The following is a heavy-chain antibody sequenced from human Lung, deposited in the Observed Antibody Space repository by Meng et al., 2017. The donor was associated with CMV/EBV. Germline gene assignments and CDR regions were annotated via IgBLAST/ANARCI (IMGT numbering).Heavy chain of an antibody. D-gene: IGHD2-2*01. V-gene: IGHV1-18*01. CDR1: GYTFSSYG. CDR2: IGGYDGRT. CDR3: ARDSSGYAKSFYDYYGLDV. Sequence: SXXVSXXASGYTFSSYGISWVRQAPGQGLEWMGWIGGYDGRTNYRQKFKGRVTVTRDTSTSTAYMEVRSLGSDDTAVYYCARDSSGYAKSFYDYYGLDVWXQGTXVTVSS. J-gene: IGHJ6*02.